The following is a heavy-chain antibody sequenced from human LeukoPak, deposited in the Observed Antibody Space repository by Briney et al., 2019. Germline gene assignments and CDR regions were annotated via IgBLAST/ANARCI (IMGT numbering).Heavy chain of an antibody. CDR2: IYYSGST. D-gene: IGHD3-22*01. J-gene: IGHJ4*02. Sequence: SETLSLTCTVSGGSISSSSYYWGWIRRPPGKGLVWFGSIYYSGSTYYNPSLKSRVTISVDTSKNQFSLKLSSVTAADTAVYYCARPNYYDSSGYFNWGQGTLVTVSS. V-gene: IGHV4-39*01. CDR3: ARPNYYDSSGYFN. CDR1: GGSISSSSYY.